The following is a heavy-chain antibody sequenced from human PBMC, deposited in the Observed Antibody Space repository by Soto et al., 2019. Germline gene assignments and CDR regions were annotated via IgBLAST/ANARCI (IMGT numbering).Heavy chain of an antibody. CDR1: GGSISSGDYY. Sequence: SETLSLTCTVSGGSISSGDYYWSWIRQPPGKGLEWIGYIYYSGSTYYNPSLKSRVTISVDTSKNQFSLKLSSVTAADTAVYYCARERQTYYDFWSGPLYGMDVWGQGTKVTVSS. D-gene: IGHD3-3*01. CDR3: ARERQTYYDFWSGPLYGMDV. V-gene: IGHV4-30-4*01. CDR2: IYYSGST. J-gene: IGHJ6*02.